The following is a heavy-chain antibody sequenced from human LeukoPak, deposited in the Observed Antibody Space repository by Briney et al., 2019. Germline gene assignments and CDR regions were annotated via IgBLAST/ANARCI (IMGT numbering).Heavy chain of an antibody. CDR1: VYTFTSYG. CDR2: ISAYNGNT. V-gene: IGHV1-18*01. J-gene: IGHJ4*02. D-gene: IGHD4-11*01. Sequence: ASVKVSCKASVYTFTSYGITWVRQAPGKGLEWMGWISAYNGNTNYAQKLQGRVTMTTDISTSTAYMELRGLSSDDTAVYYCARDYSNYETDYWGQGTLVIVPP. CDR3: ARDYSNYETDY.